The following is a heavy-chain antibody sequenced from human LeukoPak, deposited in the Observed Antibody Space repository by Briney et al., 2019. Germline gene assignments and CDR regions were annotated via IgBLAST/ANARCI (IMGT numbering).Heavy chain of an antibody. CDR1: GYTFTRYG. J-gene: IGHJ3*02. V-gene: IGHV1-18*01. CDR3: AGRYGDAFDI. D-gene: IGHD1-14*01. CDR2: ISAYNGNT. Sequence: ASVTVSCKASGYTFTRYGKSWVRQAPGKEIEWMGWISAYNGNTNYAQKLQGRVTMTTDTSTSTAYMELRSLRSDDTAVYYCAGRYGDAFDIWGQGTMVTVSS.